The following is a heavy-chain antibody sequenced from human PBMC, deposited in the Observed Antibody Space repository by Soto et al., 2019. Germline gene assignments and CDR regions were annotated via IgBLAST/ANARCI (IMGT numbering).Heavy chain of an antibody. Sequence: SVKVSCKASGFTFTSSAVQWVRQARGKRLEWIGWIGVGSGNRHYAQKFQERVTITRDMSTNTAYMELSSLRTEDTAVYYCAALGVNFDHWGQGTLVTVSS. CDR3: AALGVNFDH. J-gene: IGHJ4*02. D-gene: IGHD2-8*01. V-gene: IGHV1-58*01. CDR2: IGVGSGNR. CDR1: GFTFTSSA.